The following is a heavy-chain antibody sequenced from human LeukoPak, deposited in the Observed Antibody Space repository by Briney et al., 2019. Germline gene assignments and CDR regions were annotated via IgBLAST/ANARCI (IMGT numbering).Heavy chain of an antibody. D-gene: IGHD1-26*01. CDR2: ISYDGSNK. Sequence: GGSLRLSCAASGFTFSSYGMHWVRQAPGKGLEWVAVISYDGSNKYYADSVKGRFTISRDSSKNSLYLQMNSLRAEDTALYYCAKSQGAHLNYYQYGMDVWGQGTTVTVS. CDR1: GFTFSSYG. CDR3: AKSQGAHLNYYQYGMDV. J-gene: IGHJ6*02. V-gene: IGHV3-30*18.